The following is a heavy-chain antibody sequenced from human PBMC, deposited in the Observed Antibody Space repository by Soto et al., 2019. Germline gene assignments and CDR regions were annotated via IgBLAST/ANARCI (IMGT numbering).Heavy chain of an antibody. CDR3: ARGRSKWELDY. J-gene: IGHJ4*02. V-gene: IGHV3-33*01. CDR1: GFTFSSYG. D-gene: IGHD1-26*01. CDR2: IWYDGSNK. Sequence: GGSLRRSCAASGFTFSSYGMHWVRQAPGKGLEWVAVIWYDGSNKYYPDSVKGRFTISRDNSKNTLYLQMNSLRAEDTAVYYCARGRSKWELDYWGQGTLVTVSS.